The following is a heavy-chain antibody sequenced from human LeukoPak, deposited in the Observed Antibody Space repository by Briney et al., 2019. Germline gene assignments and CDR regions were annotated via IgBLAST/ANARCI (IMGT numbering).Heavy chain of an antibody. CDR1: GSIFSSYA. V-gene: IGHV3-30-3*01. D-gene: IGHD3/OR15-3a*01. CDR3: ARVHRTGWVVDAFDI. J-gene: IGHJ3*02. CDR2: ISYDGSNN. Sequence: GGSLRLSCAASGSIFSSYAMHWVRQAPGTGLEWVAVISYDGSNNYYADSVKGRFTISRDNSKNTLYLQMNSLRAEDTAVYYCARVHRTGWVVDAFDIWGQGTMVTVSS.